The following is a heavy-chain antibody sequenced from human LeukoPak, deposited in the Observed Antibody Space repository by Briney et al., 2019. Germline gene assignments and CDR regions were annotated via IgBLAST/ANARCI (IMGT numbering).Heavy chain of an antibody. J-gene: IGHJ4*02. Sequence: GASVTVSFKASGYTFTSYGISWVRQAPGQGLEWMGWISAYNGNTNYAQKLQGRVTMTTDTSTSTAYMELRSLRSDDTAVYYCARVVEDIAAAVYYFDYWGQGTLVTVST. CDR1: GYTFTSYG. D-gene: IGHD6-13*01. CDR2: ISAYNGNT. V-gene: IGHV1-18*01. CDR3: ARVVEDIAAAVYYFDY.